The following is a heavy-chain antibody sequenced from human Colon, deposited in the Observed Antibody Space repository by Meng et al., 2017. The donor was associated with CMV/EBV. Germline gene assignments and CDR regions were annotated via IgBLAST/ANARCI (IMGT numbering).Heavy chain of an antibody. J-gene: IGHJ6*02. CDR3: AILLSGYSYGYSGNYYYGMDV. Sequence: SSVKVSCKASGGTFSSYAISWVRQAPGQGLEWMGGIIPIFGTANYAQKFQGRVTITTDESTSTAYMELSSLRSEDTAVYYCAILLSGYSYGYSGNYYYGMDVWGQGTTVTVSS. CDR2: IIPIFGTA. V-gene: IGHV1-69*05. CDR1: GGTFSSYA. D-gene: IGHD5-18*01.